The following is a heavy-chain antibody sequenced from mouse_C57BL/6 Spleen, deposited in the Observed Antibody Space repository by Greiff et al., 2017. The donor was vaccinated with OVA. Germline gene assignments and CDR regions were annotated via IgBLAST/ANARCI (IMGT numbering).Heavy chain of an antibody. CDR1: GYSITSGYY. V-gene: IGHV3-6*01. D-gene: IGHD2-14*01. CDR2: ISYDGCN. CDR3: ARTDRYDFDC. J-gene: IGHJ2*01. Sequence: EVQLQQSGPGLVKPSQSLSLTCSVTGYSITSGYYWNWLRQFPGNKLELMAYISYDGCNNYKPSLKNRISITRDTSKNQFFLKLNSVTTEDTGAYCCARTDRYDFDCRGQGTTLTVSS.